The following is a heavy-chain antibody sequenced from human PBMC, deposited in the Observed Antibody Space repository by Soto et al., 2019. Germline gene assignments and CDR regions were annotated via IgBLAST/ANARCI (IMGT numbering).Heavy chain of an antibody. CDR1: GIDFSNAW. Sequence: VGSLRLSCAASGIDFSNAWMNWVRQAPGKGLEWIGRIKSKTDDGTIDYVAPVKGRFTISRDDSKNTLFLQMNSLKTEDTAVYYCTTGGDYYSSTTWFGPWGQGALVTVSS. CDR3: TTGGDYYSSTTWFGP. J-gene: IGHJ5*02. D-gene: IGHD3-22*01. V-gene: IGHV3-15*01. CDR2: IKSKTDDGTI.